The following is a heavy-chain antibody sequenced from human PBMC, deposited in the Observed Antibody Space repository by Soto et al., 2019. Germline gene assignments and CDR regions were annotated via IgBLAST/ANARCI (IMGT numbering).Heavy chain of an antibody. CDR2: VYPSGST. J-gene: IGHJ4*02. Sequence: QVQLQESGPGLVKPSETLSLTCAVSGYSISSGYYWGWIRQPPGKGLEWIGSVYPSGSTYYNPSLKSRVSISVDKSKNRFSLKLSSVTAADTALYYCARAPGDLVYYFDYWGQGTLVTVSS. D-gene: IGHD7-27*01. CDR1: GYSISSGYY. V-gene: IGHV4-38-2*01. CDR3: ARAPGDLVYYFDY.